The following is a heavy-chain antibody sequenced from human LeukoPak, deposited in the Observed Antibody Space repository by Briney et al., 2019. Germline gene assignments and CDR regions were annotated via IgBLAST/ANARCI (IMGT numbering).Heavy chain of an antibody. J-gene: IGHJ5*02. CDR3: LSHAGGIILT. V-gene: IGHV4-39*01. CDR2: IWYSGIA. D-gene: IGHD3-16*01. CDR1: GYSISGYDYY. Sequence: SESLTLTCTVSGYSISGYDYYWGRKPPPPGKELEWFVNIWYSGIAYYNPVLQSRVTTTVDTYNNQYSLNENSVTDGASVFYYCLSHAGGIILTWGQGTRVAVSS.